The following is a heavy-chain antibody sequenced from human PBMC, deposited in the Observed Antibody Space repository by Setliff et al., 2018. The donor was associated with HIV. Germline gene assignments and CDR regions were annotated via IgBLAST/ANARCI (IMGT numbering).Heavy chain of an antibody. CDR2: MYYTGST. J-gene: IGHJ4*02. V-gene: IGHV4-39*02. Sequence: SETLSLTCTVSGGSTDSGSYYWAWIRQPPGKGLVWIGSMYYTGSTYYNPSPKSRVTISIDTSKNQFSLKLNSVTAADTAMYYCARDGGSSGWYFVLGYSDYWGPGTLVTVSS. D-gene: IGHD6-19*01. CDR3: ARDGGSSGWYFVLGYSDY. CDR1: GGSTDSGSYY.